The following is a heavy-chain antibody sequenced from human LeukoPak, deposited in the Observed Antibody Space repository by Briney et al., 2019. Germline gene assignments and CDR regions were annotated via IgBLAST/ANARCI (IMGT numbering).Heavy chain of an antibody. D-gene: IGHD6-13*01. CDR3: ARQIAAAGTWYYYGMDV. Sequence: GESLKISCKGSGYSFTSYWIGWVRQMPGKGLEWMGIIYPGDSDTRYSPSFQGQVTISADKSISTAYLQWSSLKASDTAMYYCARQIAAAGTWYYYGMDVWGQGTTVTVSS. V-gene: IGHV5-51*01. CDR1: GYSFTSYW. J-gene: IGHJ6*02. CDR2: IYPGDSDT.